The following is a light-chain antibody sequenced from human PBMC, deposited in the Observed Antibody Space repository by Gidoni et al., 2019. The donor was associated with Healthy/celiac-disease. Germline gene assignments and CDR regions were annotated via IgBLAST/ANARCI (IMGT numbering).Light chain of an antibody. J-gene: IGKJ1*01. V-gene: IGKV4-1*01. Sequence: DIVMTQPSDSLAVSPGERATINCKSSQSVLYSYNNQNYLAWYQQKPGQPPKLLIYWAATREAGVPDRFSGSGSGTDFTLSISSLQAEDVAVYYCQQYYSTPWTFGQGTKVEIK. CDR1: QSVLYSYNNQNY. CDR3: QQYYSTPWT. CDR2: WAA.